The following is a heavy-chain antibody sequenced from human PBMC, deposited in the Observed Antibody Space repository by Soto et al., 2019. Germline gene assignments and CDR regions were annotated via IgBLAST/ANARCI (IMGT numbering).Heavy chain of an antibody. Sequence: GGSLRLSCAASGFTFSSYSMNWVRQAPGKGLEWVSYISSGSNTIYYAYSVKGRFTISSDNANNSLYLQMNSLRAEHTAVYYCARDRGYCSGGSCYNDAFDIWGQGTMVTVSS. D-gene: IGHD2-15*01. CDR2: ISSGSNTI. CDR3: ARDRGYCSGGSCYNDAFDI. CDR1: GFTFSSYS. V-gene: IGHV3-48*01. J-gene: IGHJ3*02.